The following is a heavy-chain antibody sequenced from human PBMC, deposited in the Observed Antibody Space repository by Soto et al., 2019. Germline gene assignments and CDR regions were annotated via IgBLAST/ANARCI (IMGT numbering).Heavy chain of an antibody. D-gene: IGHD3-22*01. CDR2: LNPSGGST. V-gene: IGHV1-46*01. CDR3: AIQYYYDSSGYYRGFRSGDAFDI. J-gene: IGHJ3*02. Sequence: ASVKVSCNASGYTFTSYYMHWVRQAPGQGLEWMGVLNPSGGSTSYAQKFQGRVTMTRDTSTSTVYMELSSLRSEDTAVYYCAIQYYYDSSGYYRGFRSGDAFDILGQGTMVTVSS. CDR1: GYTFTSYY.